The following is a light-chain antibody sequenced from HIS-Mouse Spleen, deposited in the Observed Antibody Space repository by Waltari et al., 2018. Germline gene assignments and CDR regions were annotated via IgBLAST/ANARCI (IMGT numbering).Light chain of an antibody. CDR2: DVS. V-gene: IGLV2-14*03. CDR3: SSYTSSSTRV. CDR1: STDVGGYDS. J-gene: IGLJ3*02. Sequence: QSALTQPASVSGSPGQSSTLSCTGTSTDVGGYDSVSWYQQHPGKAPKLMIYDVSNRPSGVSNRFSGSKSGNTASLTISGLQAEDEADYYCSSYTSSSTRVFGGGTKLTVL.